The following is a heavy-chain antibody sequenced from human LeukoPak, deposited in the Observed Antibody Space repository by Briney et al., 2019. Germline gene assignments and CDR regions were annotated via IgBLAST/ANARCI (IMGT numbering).Heavy chain of an antibody. CDR3: ARIHASSGYYFLDY. Sequence: TGGSLRLSCAASGFTVSSNYMSWVRQAPGKGLEWVSVIYSGGTTYYADSVRGRFTISRDNSKNTLYLQMNSLRAEDTAVYYCARIHASSGYYFLDYWGQGTLVTVSS. CDR2: IYSGGTT. CDR1: GFTVSSNY. V-gene: IGHV3-53*01. D-gene: IGHD3-22*01. J-gene: IGHJ4*02.